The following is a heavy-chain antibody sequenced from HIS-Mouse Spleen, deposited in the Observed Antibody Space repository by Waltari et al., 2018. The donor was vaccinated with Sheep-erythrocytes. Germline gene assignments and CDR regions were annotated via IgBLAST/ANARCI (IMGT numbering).Heavy chain of an antibody. CDR2: IYHSGST. Sequence: QVQLQESGPGLVKPSETLSLTCTVSGYSISSGYYWGWIRQPPGKGLEWIGSIYHSGSTYYNPSLKSRVTISVDTSKNQFSLKLSSVTAADTAVYYCARDPLRGFDYWGQGTLVTVSS. CDR3: ARDPLRGFDY. CDR1: GYSISSGYY. J-gene: IGHJ4*02. V-gene: IGHV4-38-2*02. D-gene: IGHD4-17*01.